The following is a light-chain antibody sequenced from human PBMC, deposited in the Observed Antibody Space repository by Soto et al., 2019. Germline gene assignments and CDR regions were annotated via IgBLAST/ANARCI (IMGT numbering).Light chain of an antibody. CDR1: QTVTSW. CDR3: QRYDNKSRLRFT. V-gene: IGKV1-5*01. J-gene: IGKJ2*01. CDR2: DAS. Sequence: DIQMTQSPSTLSASVGDRVTITCRASQTVTSWLAWYQQKPGQAPKLLIFDASTLENGAPSRFSGSRSGTDFSLTISGLQPDDFATYYCQRYDNKSRLRFTFGQGTNLEIK.